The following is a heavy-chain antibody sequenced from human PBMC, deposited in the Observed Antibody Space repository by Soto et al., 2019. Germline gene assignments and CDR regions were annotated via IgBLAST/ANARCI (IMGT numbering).Heavy chain of an antibody. CDR1: GGSISTYY. CDR3: ALHNYDCSGYYHYYYGMDV. J-gene: IGHJ6*02. D-gene: IGHD3-22*01. V-gene: IGHV4-59*12. Sequence: SETLSLTCTVSGGSISTYYWSWIRQPPGKGLEWLGYVYDSGTTNYNPSLQSRVTISVDTSKNQFSLQLSSVTAAYTAVYYCALHNYDCSGYYHYYYGMDVWVQGTTVTVSS. CDR2: VYDSGTT.